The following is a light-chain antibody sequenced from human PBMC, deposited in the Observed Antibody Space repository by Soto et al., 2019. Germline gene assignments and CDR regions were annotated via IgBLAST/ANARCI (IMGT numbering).Light chain of an antibody. J-gene: IGLJ3*02. CDR3: SSYTTRSTWV. V-gene: IGLV2-14*01. CDR1: SSDVGNYRY. CDR2: EVT. Sequence: QSVLTQPASVSGSPGQSITISCTGTSSDVGNYRYVSWYQQHPGKAPKLMVYEVTNRPSEVSDRFSGSKSGNTASLTISGLQAEDEADYYCSSYTTRSTWVFGGGTKSPS.